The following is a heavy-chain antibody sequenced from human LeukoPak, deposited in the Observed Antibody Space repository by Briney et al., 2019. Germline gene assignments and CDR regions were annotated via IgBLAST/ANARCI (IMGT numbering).Heavy chain of an antibody. V-gene: IGHV3-23*01. J-gene: IGHJ4*02. CDR1: GFTFSTYT. CDR2: VVGSGSNT. D-gene: IGHD3-9*01. CDR3: AKSHRQEVSRFFDWLLSTFDF. Sequence: GGSLRLSCEASGFTFSTYTINWVRQAPGKGLEWVSGVVGSGSNTYYADSVKGRFTISRDNSNNTLYLQMNSLRAEDTALYYCAKSHRQEVSRFFDWLLSTFDFWGQGILVTVSS.